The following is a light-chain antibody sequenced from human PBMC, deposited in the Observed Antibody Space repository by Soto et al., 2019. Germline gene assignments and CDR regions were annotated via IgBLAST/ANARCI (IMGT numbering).Light chain of an antibody. CDR2: DAS. V-gene: IGKV3-11*01. Sequence: SVWTQSQATLSLSPGERATLSCRASQSVSSYLAWYQQKPGQAPRLLIYDASNRATGIPARFSGSGSGTDFTLTISSLEPEDFAVYYCQQRSNWPLPFGGGTKVDIK. CDR3: QQRSNWPLP. CDR1: QSVSSY. J-gene: IGKJ4*01.